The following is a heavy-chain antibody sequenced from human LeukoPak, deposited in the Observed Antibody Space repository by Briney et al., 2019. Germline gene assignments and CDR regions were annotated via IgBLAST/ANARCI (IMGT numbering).Heavy chain of an antibody. CDR3: ARGLGYCTNGVCYGDY. CDR1: GGSFSGYY. J-gene: IGHJ4*02. CDR2: INHSGST. D-gene: IGHD2-8*01. V-gene: IGHV4-34*01. Sequence: PSETLSLTCAAYGGSFSGYYWSWIRQPPGKGLEWIGEINHSGSTNYNPSLKSRVTISVDTSKNQFSLKLSSVTAADTAVYYCARGLGYCTNGVCYGDYWGQGTLVTVSS.